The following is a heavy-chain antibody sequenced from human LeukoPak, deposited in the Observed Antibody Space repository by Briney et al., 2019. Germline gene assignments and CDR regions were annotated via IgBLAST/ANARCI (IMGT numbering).Heavy chain of an antibody. V-gene: IGHV3-23*01. D-gene: IGHD1-26*01. CDR3: AKEIDSGSYSATDY. Sequence: TGGSLRLSCGASGLTFSKYAMAWVRQAPGKGLEWVSGISGSGDNTYYADSVKGRFTISRDNSKNTLYLQMNSLRAGDAAVYYCAKEIDSGSYSATDYWGQGTLVTVSS. CDR1: GLTFSKYA. J-gene: IGHJ4*02. CDR2: ISGSGDNT.